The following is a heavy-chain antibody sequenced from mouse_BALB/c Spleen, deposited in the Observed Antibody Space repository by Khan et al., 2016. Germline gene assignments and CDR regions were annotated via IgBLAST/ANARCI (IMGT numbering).Heavy chain of an antibody. CDR1: GFTFSDAW. Sequence: EVKLEESGGGLVQPGGSMKLSCAASGFTFSDAWMDWVRQSPEKGLEWVVYFRSNAHNHATYYADSVKGRFCISSDHSNSRVYLQINSLRTDATGIYYLTLVWSWFAYWGQGTLVTVSA. CDR2: FRSNAHNHAT. CDR3: TLVWSWFAY. J-gene: IGHJ3*01. V-gene: IGHV6-6*01. D-gene: IGHD2-10*02.